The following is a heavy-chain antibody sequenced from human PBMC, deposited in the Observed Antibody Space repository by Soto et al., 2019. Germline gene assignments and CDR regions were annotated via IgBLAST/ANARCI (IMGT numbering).Heavy chain of an antibody. J-gene: IGHJ3*01. V-gene: IGHV4-39*01. CDR2: IYYYGDT. D-gene: IGHD1-20*01. Sequence: QLQLQESAPGLVKPAETLSLKCAVSGVSVSSGNYFWGWIRQPPGKGREWKGNIYYYGDTYYSPSLKSRVTLSLDTAQTHFALTLTSVTAAGTAVYCCSRRLIDNWNQGHAFDFWAQGTLVTVSA. CDR3: SRRLIDNWNQGHAFDF. CDR1: GVSVSSGNYF.